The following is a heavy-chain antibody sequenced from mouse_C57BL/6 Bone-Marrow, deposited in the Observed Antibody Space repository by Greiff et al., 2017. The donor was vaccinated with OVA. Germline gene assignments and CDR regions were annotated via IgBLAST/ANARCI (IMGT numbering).Heavy chain of an antibody. CDR3: ARGKLGRGYFDV. V-gene: IGHV1-55*01. CDR2: IYPGSGST. J-gene: IGHJ1*03. CDR1: GYTFTSYW. Sequence: QVQLQQSGAELVKPGASVKMSCKASGYTFTSYWITWVKQRPGQGLEWIGDIYPGSGSTNYNEKFKSKATLTVDTSSSTAYMQLSNLTSEDSAVYYCARGKLGRGYFDVWGTGTTVTVSS. D-gene: IGHD4-1*01.